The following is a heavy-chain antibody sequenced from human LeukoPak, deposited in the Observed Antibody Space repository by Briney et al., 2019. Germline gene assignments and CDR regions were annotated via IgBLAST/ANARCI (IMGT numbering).Heavy chain of an antibody. CDR3: ARGFNVWLDR. CDR1: GYSISSGYY. J-gene: IGHJ5*02. CDR2: IYHSGST. Sequence: SETLSLTCTVSGYSISSGYYWGWIRQPPGKGLEWIGSIYHSGSTYYNPSLKSRVTISVDTSKNQFSLKLSSVTAADTAVYYCARGFNVWLDRWGQGTLVTVSS. V-gene: IGHV4-38-2*02.